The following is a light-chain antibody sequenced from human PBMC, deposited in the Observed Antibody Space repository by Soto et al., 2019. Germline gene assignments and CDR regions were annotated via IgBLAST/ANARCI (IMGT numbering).Light chain of an antibody. V-gene: IGLV2-14*01. CDR3: NSYTSTSYV. Sequence: QSVLTQPASVSGSPGQSITISCTGTSSDVGGYNYVSWYQHHSGKAPKLMIYEVSNRPSGVSNRFSGSKSGNTASLTISGLQAGGEAGYYGNSYTSTSYVFGTGTKLTVL. CDR2: EVS. CDR1: SSDVGGYNY. J-gene: IGLJ1*01.